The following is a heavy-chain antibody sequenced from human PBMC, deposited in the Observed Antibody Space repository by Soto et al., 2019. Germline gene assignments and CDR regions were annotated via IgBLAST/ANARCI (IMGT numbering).Heavy chain of an antibody. D-gene: IGHD3-22*01. J-gene: IGHJ6*02. CDR3: ARVVYYDSSGYSFGMDV. Sequence: QVQLVQSGAEVKKPGSSVKVSCKASGGTFSSYAISWVRQAPGQGLEWMGGIIPIFGTANYAQKFQGRVTITADESTSTAYMELSSLRSEDTAVYYCARVVYYDSSGYSFGMDVWGQGTTVTVSS. CDR2: IIPIFGTA. V-gene: IGHV1-69*01. CDR1: GGTFSSYA.